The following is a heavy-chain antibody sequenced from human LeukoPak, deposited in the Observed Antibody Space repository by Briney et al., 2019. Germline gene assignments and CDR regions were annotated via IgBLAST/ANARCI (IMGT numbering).Heavy chain of an antibody. CDR3: ARTLSTFGPAYFDY. J-gene: IGHJ4*02. D-gene: IGHD3-3*02. CDR2: VYTGGS. V-gene: IGHV4-4*07. Sequence: PSETLSLTCTVSGGSISSYYWSWIRQRAGKGLEWIGRVYTGGSNSNPSLKSRVTMSVDTCKNQFSLKLSSVTAADTAVYYCARTLSTFGPAYFDYWGQGTLVTVSS. CDR1: GGSISSYY.